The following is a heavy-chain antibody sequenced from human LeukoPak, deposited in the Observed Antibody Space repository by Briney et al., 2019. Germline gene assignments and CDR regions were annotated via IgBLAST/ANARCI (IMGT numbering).Heavy chain of an antibody. CDR2: IYSGNST. CDR1: GFTVSSNY. J-gene: IGHJ4*02. D-gene: IGHD5/OR15-5a*01. V-gene: IGHV3-66*02. CDR3: ARVVYGGFDY. Sequence: GGSLRLSCAASGFTVSSNYMSGVRHPGPGKGLEGVSVIYSGNSTYYADSVKGRFIISRDNSKNTLYLQMNSLRAEDTAVYYCARVVYGGFDYWGRGTQVTVSS.